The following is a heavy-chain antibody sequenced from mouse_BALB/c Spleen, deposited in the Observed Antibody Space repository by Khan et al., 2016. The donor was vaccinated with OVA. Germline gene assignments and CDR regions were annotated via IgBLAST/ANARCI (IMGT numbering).Heavy chain of an antibody. Sequence: EVQLQESGTVLARPGTSVRMSCKASGYIFTDYLMHWVKQRPGQGLEWIGSIYPGNNDTNYNQKFKDKAKLTSVPSASTVYMDFSSLTNEDSAVFYCTRAGYGAFAFWGQGTLVTVSA. V-gene: IGHV1-5*01. D-gene: IGHD1-1*01. CDR1: GYIFTDYL. J-gene: IGHJ3*01. CDR2: IYPGNNDT. CDR3: TRAGYGAFAF.